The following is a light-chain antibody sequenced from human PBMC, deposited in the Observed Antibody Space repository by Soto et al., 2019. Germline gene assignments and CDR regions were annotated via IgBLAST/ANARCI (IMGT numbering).Light chain of an antibody. J-gene: IGKJ4*01. CDR1: QSVSRY. CDR3: QQRNSWPLT. V-gene: IGKV3-11*01. Sequence: EIVLTQSPATLSLSPGERATLSCRTSQSVSRYLAWYQQKPGQAPRLLIYDSTDRATGLPARFSGSGSGTDFTLTIISLEPEDFAVYYCQQRNSWPLTFGGGTTVEIK. CDR2: DST.